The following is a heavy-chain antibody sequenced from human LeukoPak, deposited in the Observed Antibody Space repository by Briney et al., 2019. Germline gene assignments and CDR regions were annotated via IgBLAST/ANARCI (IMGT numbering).Heavy chain of an antibody. V-gene: IGHV3-30*18. CDR1: GFTFTNYG. Sequence: GSLRLSCAASGFTFTNYGMHWVRQAPGKGLEWVAIISFDGRIEYYVDSVKGRFTISRDKSKNTLYLQMNSLRPEDTAVYYCAKERASMGADAFDIWGQGTMVTVSS. CDR2: ISFDGRIE. D-gene: IGHD1-26*01. CDR3: AKERASMGADAFDI. J-gene: IGHJ3*02.